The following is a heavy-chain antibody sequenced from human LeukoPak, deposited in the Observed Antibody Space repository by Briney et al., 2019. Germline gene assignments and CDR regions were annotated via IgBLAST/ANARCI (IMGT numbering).Heavy chain of an antibody. V-gene: IGHV4-59*13. Sequence: SETLSLTCTVSGGSISSYYWSWIRQPPGKGLEWIGYIYYSGTTNYNPSLRSRVTISVDTSKNQFSVKLSSVTAADTAVYYCARYSYDSSGYYCRFDYWGQGTLVTVSS. D-gene: IGHD3-22*01. CDR3: ARYSYDSSGYYCRFDY. J-gene: IGHJ4*02. CDR1: GGSISSYY. CDR2: IYYSGTT.